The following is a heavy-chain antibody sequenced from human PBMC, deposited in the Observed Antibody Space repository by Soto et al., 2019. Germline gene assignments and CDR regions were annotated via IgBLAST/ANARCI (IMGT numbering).Heavy chain of an antibody. V-gene: IGHV3-30-3*01. D-gene: IGHD1-26*01. J-gene: IGHJ6*02. CDR1: GFTFSSYA. CDR3: ARDLREYYYGMDV. Sequence: QVQLVESGGGVVQPGRSLRLSCAASGFTFSSYAMHWVRQAPGKGLEWVAVISYDGSNKYYADSVKGRFTISRDNSKNTLYLQMNSLRAEDTAVYDCARDLREYYYGMDVWCQGTTVTVSS. CDR2: ISYDGSNK.